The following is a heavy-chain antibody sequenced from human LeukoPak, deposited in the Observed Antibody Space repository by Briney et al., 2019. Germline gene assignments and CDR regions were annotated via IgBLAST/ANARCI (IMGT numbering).Heavy chain of an antibody. CDR1: GGSNSYHY. D-gene: IGHD2/OR15-2a*01. CDR2: IFNSGST. CDR3: ASSLSSHFDY. V-gene: IGHV4-4*07. J-gene: IGHJ4*02. Sequence: SETLSLTCTVSGGSNSYHYLIWIRQPAGEGLQWIGRIFNSGSTNYNPSLESRVTLSIDKSKSQFSLRLNSVTAADTAVYYCASSLSSHFDYWGQGILVTVSS.